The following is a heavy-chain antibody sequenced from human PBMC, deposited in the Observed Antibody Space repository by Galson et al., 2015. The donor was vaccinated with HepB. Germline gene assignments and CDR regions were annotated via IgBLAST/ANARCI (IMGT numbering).Heavy chain of an antibody. CDR3: ARGATQALAPGVKVPTPSRTVIHSRVCDGHRGQLQGELVFGRVHGHVDSTLEGRVVVDAPSIIDTPNPLQFLP. CDR2: IYSGGST. Sequence: SLRLSCAASGFAVNSNYMSWVRQAPGKGPEWVSFIYSGGSTNYADSVKGSFTISRDNSKNTLYLQMNSLRAEDTAVYYCARGATQALAPGVKVPTPSRTVIHSRVCDGHRGQLQGELVFGRVHGHVDSTLEGRVVVDAPSIIDTPNPLQFLPWG. CDR1: GFAVNSNY. J-gene: IGHJ5*02. V-gene: IGHV3-66*01. D-gene: IGHD3/OR15-3a*01.